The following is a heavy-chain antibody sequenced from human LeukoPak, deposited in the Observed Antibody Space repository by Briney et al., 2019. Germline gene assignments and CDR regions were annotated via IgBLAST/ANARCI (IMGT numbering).Heavy chain of an antibody. CDR2: INPNSGGT. J-gene: IGHJ4*02. V-gene: IGHV1-2*02. D-gene: IGHD1-26*01. CDR3: ARVGGDTTFYFDY. CDR1: GYTFTGDD. Sequence: VASVKVSCKASGYTFTGDDMHWVRQAPGQGLEWMGWINPNSGGTNYAQKFQGRVTMTRDTSISTAYMELSRLRSDDTAVYYCARVGGDTTFYFDYWGQGTLVTVSS.